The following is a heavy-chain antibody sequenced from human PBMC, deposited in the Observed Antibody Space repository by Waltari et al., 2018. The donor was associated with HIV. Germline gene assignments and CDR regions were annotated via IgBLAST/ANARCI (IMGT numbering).Heavy chain of an antibody. CDR3: ARSSGHEYYFHGMHV. V-gene: IGHV4-39*01. D-gene: IGHD3-22*01. J-gene: IGHJ6*02. CDR2: IYYTWAT. Sequence: QVQLQESGPGLVKPSETLSLTCTVSGGSISTSGYYWGWIRQPPGMGLQWIGIIYYTWATYYNPSLKSGVTISVDTSNNQFSLKLTSVTAADTAVYYCARSSGHEYYFHGMHVWGQGTTVTVSS. CDR1: GGSISTSGYY.